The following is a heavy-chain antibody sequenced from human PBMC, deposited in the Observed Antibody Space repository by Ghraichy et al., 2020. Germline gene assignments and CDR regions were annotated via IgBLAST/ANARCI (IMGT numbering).Heavy chain of an antibody. CDR2: IYTSGST. V-gene: IGHV4-4*07. CDR1: GGSISSYY. Sequence: SETLSLTCTVSGGSISSYYWSWIRQPAGKGLEWIGRIYTSGSTNYNPSLKSRVTMSVDTSKNQFSLKLSSVTAADTAVYYCARDGGGGRYMTTVIKGSVFDYYYYYMDVWGKGTTVTVSS. D-gene: IGHD4-11*01. CDR3: ARDGGGGRYMTTVIKGSVFDYYYYYMDV. J-gene: IGHJ6*03.